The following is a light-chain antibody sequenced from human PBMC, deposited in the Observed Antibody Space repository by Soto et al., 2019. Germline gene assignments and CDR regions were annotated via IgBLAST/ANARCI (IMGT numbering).Light chain of an antibody. J-gene: IGKJ2*01. CDR1: QSISSY. CDR2: AAS. Sequence: IQMTQSPSSLSAYVGDRVTITCRASQSISSYLNWYQQKPGKAPKLLIYAASTLPSGVPARFSGGGSGTDFTLTVSSLQPEDFATYYCQQSYSAPRTFGQGTRVEIK. CDR3: QQSYSAPRT. V-gene: IGKV1-39*01.